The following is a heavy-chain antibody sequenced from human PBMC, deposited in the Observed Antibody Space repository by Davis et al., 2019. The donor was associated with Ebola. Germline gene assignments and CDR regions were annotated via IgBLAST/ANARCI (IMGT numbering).Heavy chain of an antibody. CDR3: ARDLTRHYYYGMDV. CDR1: GGSISSYY. CDR2: IYYSGST. D-gene: IGHD3-9*01. J-gene: IGHJ6*04. Sequence: GSLRLSCTVSGGSISSYYWSWIRQPPGKGLEWIGYIYYSGSTNYNPSLKSRVTISVDTSKNQFSLKLSSVTAADTAVYYWARDLTRHYYYGMDVWGKGTTVTVSS. V-gene: IGHV4-59*01.